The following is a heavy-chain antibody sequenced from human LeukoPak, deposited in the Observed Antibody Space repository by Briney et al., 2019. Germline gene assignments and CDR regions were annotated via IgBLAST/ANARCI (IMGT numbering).Heavy chain of an antibody. J-gene: IGHJ5*02. CDR3: ATEDSSGYYSNWFDP. CDR1: GYTLTELS. Sequence: VSVKVSCKVSGYTLTELSMHWVRQAPGKGLEWMGGFDPEDGETIYAQKFQGRVTMTEDTSTDTAYMELSSLRSEDTAVYYCATEDSSGYYSNWFDPWGQGTLVTVSS. V-gene: IGHV1-24*01. D-gene: IGHD3-22*01. CDR2: FDPEDGET.